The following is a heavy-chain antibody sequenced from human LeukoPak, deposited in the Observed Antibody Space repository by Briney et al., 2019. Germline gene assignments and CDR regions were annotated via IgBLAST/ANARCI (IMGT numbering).Heavy chain of an antibody. CDR1: GGSFSGYY. CDR3: ARPHRPGAGWFDP. Sequence: SETLSLTCAVYGGSFSGYYWSWIRQPPGKGLEWIGEINHSGSTNYNPSLKSRVTISVDTSKNQFSLKLSSVTAADTAVYYCARPHRPGAGWFDPWGQGTLVTVSS. CDR2: INHSGST. J-gene: IGHJ5*02. V-gene: IGHV4-34*01. D-gene: IGHD3-10*01.